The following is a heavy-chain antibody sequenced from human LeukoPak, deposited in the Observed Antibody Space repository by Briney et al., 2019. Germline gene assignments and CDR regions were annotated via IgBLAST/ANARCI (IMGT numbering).Heavy chain of an antibody. CDR1: SGSISDYY. Sequence: SETLSLTCTVSSGSISDYYWNWMRQPPGKGLEWIGYIYYSGSTNYNPSLKSRVTISADTSKNQFSLKLSSVTAADTAVYYCARAKNYDSSGYKAHYFDYWGQGTLVTVSS. D-gene: IGHD3-22*01. CDR2: IYYSGST. J-gene: IGHJ4*02. CDR3: ARAKNYDSSGYKAHYFDY. V-gene: IGHV4-59*01.